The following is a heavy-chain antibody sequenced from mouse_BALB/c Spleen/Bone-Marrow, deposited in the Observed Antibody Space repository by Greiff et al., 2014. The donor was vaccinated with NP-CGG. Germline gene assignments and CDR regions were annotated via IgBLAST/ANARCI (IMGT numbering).Heavy chain of an antibody. CDR1: GFNIKDTY. J-gene: IGHJ3*01. CDR3: AIYYYGSSGFAY. Sequence: EVHLVESGVELVKPGASVKLSCTASGFNIKDTYMHWVKQRPEQGLEWIGRIDPANGNTKYDPKFQGKATITADTSSNTAYLQLSSLTSEDTAVYYCAIYYYGSSGFAYWGQGTLVTVSA. CDR2: IDPANGNT. D-gene: IGHD1-1*01. V-gene: IGHV14-3*02.